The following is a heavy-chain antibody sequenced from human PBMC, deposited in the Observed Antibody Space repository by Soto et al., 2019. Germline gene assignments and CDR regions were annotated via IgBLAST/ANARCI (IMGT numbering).Heavy chain of an antibody. CDR3: ARFHYGSGSYPDY. D-gene: IGHD3-10*01. CDR2: INPNSGGT. Sequence: ASVKVSCKASGYTFTGYYMHWVRQAPGQGLEWMGWINPNSGGTNYAQKFQGWVTMTRDTSISTAYMELSRLRSDDTAVYYCARFHYGSGSYPDYWGQGTLVTVS. CDR1: GYTFTGYY. V-gene: IGHV1-2*04. J-gene: IGHJ4*02.